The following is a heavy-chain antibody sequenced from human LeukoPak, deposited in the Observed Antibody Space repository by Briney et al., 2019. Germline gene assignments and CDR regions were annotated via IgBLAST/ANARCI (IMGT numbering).Heavy chain of an antibody. Sequence: PGGSLRLSCTASGFTFSSYAMSRVRQPPGKGLEWVSGISGSGDSTYYVDSVKGRFTISRDNSKNTLYLQMNSLRAEDTAVYYCAKDALISFRGAWSQSDSWGQGTLVTVSS. V-gene: IGHV3-23*01. J-gene: IGHJ4*02. CDR2: ISGSGDST. D-gene: IGHD3-16*02. CDR3: AKDALISFRGAWSQSDS. CDR1: GFTFSSYA.